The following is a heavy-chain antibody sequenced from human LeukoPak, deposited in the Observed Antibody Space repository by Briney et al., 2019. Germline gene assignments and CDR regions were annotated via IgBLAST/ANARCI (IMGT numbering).Heavy chain of an antibody. CDR3: ARMRDSSSWQNYYYYYMDA. CDR2: IIPIFGTA. J-gene: IGHJ6*03. CDR1: GGTFSSYA. V-gene: IGHV1-69*05. Sequence: GSSVKVSCKASGGTFSSYAISWVRQAPGQGLEWTGGIIPIFGTANYAQKFQGRVTITTDESTSTVYMELSSLRSEDTAVYYCARMRDSSSWQNYYYYYMDAWGKGTTVTVSS. D-gene: IGHD6-13*01.